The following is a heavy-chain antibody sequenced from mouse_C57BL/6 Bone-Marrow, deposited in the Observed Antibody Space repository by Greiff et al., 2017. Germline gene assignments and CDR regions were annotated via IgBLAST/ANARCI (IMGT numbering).Heavy chain of an antibody. J-gene: IGHJ4*01. V-gene: IGHV1-64*01. CDR3: AGRLRDYYAMDY. D-gene: IGHD2-4*01. CDR1: GYTFTSYW. Sequence: QVQLQQPGAELVKPGASVKLSCKASGYTFTSYWMHWVKQRPGQGLEWIGMIHPNSGSTNYNEKFKSKATLTVDKSSSTAYMQLSSLTSEDSAVYYCAGRLRDYYAMDYWGQGTSVTVSS. CDR2: IHPNSGST.